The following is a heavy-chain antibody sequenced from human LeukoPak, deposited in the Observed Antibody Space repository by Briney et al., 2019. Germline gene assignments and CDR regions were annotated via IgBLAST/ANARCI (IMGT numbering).Heavy chain of an antibody. CDR3: ARDSPASSGEVDY. D-gene: IGHD2-15*01. V-gene: IGHV3-11*01. J-gene: IGHJ4*02. CDR2: ISSSGSTI. CDR1: GFTFSDYY. Sequence: GGSLRLSCAASGFTFSDYYMSWIRQAPGKGMEWVSSISSSGSTIYYADSVKGRFTISRDNAKNSLYLQMNRLRAEDTAVYYCARDSPASSGEVDYWGQGTLVTVSS.